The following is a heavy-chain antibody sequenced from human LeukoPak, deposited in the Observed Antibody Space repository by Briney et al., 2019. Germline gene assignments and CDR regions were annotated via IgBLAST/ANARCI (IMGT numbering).Heavy chain of an antibody. CDR3: ASGGGYSYGFDY. V-gene: IGHV4-34*01. CDR2: INHSGST. Sequence: PSETLSLTCAVYGGSFSGYYWSWIRQPPGKGLEWIGEINHSGSTNYNPSLKSRVTISVDTSKNQFSLKLSSVTAADTAVYYCASGGGYSYGFDYWGQGTLVTVSS. CDR1: GGSFSGYY. J-gene: IGHJ4*02. D-gene: IGHD5-18*01.